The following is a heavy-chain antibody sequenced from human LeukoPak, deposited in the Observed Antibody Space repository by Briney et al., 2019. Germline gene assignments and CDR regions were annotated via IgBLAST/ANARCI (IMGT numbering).Heavy chain of an antibody. CDR3: ARDSYGPNDY. Sequence: GGSLRLSCAASGFTFSSYWMHWVRQAPGNGLVWVSRINSDGSSTSYADSVKGRFTISRDNAKNTLYLQMNSLRAEDTAVYYCARDSYGPNDYWGQGTLVTVSS. J-gene: IGHJ4*02. CDR1: GFTFSSYW. V-gene: IGHV3-74*01. D-gene: IGHD5-18*01. CDR2: INSDGSST.